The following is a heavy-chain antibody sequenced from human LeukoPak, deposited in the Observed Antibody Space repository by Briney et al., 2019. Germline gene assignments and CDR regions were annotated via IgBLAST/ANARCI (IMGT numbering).Heavy chain of an antibody. CDR2: LYYSGST. J-gene: IGHJ5*02. CDR1: GGSISSSSYY. D-gene: IGHD3-3*01. Sequence: SETLSLTCTVSGGSISSSSYYWGWIRQPPGKGLEWIGSLYYSGSTYYNPSLKSRVTISVDTSKHQFSLKLSSVTAADTAVYYCARIGRTITIFGVASMGWFDPWGQGTLVTVSS. V-gene: IGHV4-39*01. CDR3: ARIGRTITIFGVASMGWFDP.